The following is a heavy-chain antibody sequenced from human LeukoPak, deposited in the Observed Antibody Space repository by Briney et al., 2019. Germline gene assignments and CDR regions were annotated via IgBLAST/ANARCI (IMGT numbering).Heavy chain of an antibody. J-gene: IGHJ1*01. CDR3: ATYSSLNRREFQY. Sequence: GGSLRLSCAASGFTFSSYSMNWVRQAPGKGLEWVSSITSSTRYIYYADSVKGRFTISRDNAKNPLYLQMNSLRAEDTAVYYCATYSSLNRREFQYWGQGTLLTVSS. D-gene: IGHD3-22*01. CDR1: GFTFSSYS. V-gene: IGHV3-21*01. CDR2: ITSSTRYI.